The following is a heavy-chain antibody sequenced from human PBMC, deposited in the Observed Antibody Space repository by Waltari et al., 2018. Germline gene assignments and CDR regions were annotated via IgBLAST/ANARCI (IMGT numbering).Heavy chain of an antibody. CDR3: AAPGGNDLEYLQH. CDR1: EFTLNG. CDR2: INTEGTST. V-gene: IGHV3-74*01. Sequence: EVQLVESGGGLVQPGGSLRLTCVVSEFTLNGMHGVRQVPGQGLVWVARINTEGTSTSYADSVKGRFTISRDNAKNTLYLQMNSLRVEDTAVYFCAAPGGNDLEYLQHWGQGTLVTVSS. D-gene: IGHD5-12*01. J-gene: IGHJ1*01.